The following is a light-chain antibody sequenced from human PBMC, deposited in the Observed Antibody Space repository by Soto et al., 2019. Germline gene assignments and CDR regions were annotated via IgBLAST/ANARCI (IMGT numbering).Light chain of an antibody. CDR1: QSISSY. J-gene: IGKJ1*01. V-gene: IGKV1-39*01. CDR2: AAS. CDR3: QKYNSYLWT. Sequence: DIQMTQSPSSLSASVGDRVTITCRASQSISSYLNWYQQKPGKAPKLLIYAASSLQSGVPSRFSGSGSGTEFTLTISSLQPDDFATYYCQKYNSYLWTFGQGTKVDIK.